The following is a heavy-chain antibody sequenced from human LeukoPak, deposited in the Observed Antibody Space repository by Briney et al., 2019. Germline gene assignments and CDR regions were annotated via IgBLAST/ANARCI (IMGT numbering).Heavy chain of an antibody. D-gene: IGHD3-10*01. CDR3: AKDVEVLLWFGDLSYFDY. CDR1: GFTFSSYA. V-gene: IGHV3-23*01. CDR2: ISGSGGST. Sequence: PGGSLRLSCAASGFTFSSYAMSWVRQAPGEGLEWVSAISGSGGSTYYADSVKGRFTISRDNSKNTLYLQMNSLRAEDTAVYYCAKDVEVLLWFGDLSYFDYWGQGTLVTVSS. J-gene: IGHJ4*02.